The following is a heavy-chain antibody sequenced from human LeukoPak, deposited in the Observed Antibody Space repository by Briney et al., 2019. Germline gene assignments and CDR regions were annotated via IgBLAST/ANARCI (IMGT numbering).Heavy chain of an antibody. CDR2: IYSGGST. V-gene: IGHV3-66*01. J-gene: IGHJ6*02. Sequence: PGGSLRLSCVASGFTFSTYRMSWVRQAPGKGLEWVSIIYSGGSTYYADSVKGRFTISRDNSKNTLYLQMNSLRAEDTAVYYCARDLRREQRGMDVWGQGTTVTVSS. D-gene: IGHD1/OR15-1a*01. CDR1: GFTFSTYR. CDR3: ARDLRREQRGMDV.